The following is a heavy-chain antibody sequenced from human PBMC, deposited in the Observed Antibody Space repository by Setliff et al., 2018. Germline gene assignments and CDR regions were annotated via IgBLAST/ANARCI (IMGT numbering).Heavy chain of an antibody. J-gene: IGHJ4*02. CDR1: GFTFSSHW. CDR3: TRSTIGSFDY. V-gene: IGHV3-7*01. Sequence: GGSLRLSCAASGFTFSSHWMAWVRQAPGKGLEWVANINHDGSEKYSVDSVRGRFTISRDTAKNSLSLQMNSLRAEDTSVYYCTRSTIGSFDYWGQGALVTVSS. D-gene: IGHD2-2*01. CDR2: INHDGSEK.